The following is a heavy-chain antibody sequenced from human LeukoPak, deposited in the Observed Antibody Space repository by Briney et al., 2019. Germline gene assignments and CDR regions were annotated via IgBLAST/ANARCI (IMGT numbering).Heavy chain of an antibody. V-gene: IGHV1-2*02. CDR2: INPNSGGT. CDR1: GYTFTGYY. CDR3: ARDLYCSGGSCYPR. D-gene: IGHD2-15*01. Sequence: GASVKVSCKASGYTFTGYYMHWVRQAPGQGLEWMGLINPNSGGTNYAQKFQGRVTMTRDTSISTAYMELSRLRSDDTAVYYCARDLYCSGGSCYPRGGQGTLVTVSA. J-gene: IGHJ4*02.